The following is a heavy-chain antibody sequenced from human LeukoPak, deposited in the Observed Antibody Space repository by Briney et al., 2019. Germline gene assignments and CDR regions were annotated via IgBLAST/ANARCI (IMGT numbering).Heavy chain of an antibody. Sequence: GGSLRLSCAASGFTFSSYSMNWVRQAPGKGLEWVSSISSSSSYIYYADSVKGRFTISRDNAKNSLYLQMNSLRAEDTAVYYCASSMQQLAPDFDYWGQGTLVTVSS. CDR3: ASSMQQLAPDFDY. D-gene: IGHD6-13*01. J-gene: IGHJ4*02. V-gene: IGHV3-21*01. CDR1: GFTFSSYS. CDR2: ISSSSSYI.